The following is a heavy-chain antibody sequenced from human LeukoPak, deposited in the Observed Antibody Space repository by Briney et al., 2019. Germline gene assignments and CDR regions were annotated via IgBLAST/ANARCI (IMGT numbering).Heavy chain of an antibody. CDR3: ARDYPADH. CDR1: GFTFSRFP. J-gene: IGHJ4*02. V-gene: IGHV3-30-3*01. Sequence: PRRSLRLSCAASGFTFSRFPMHWVRQAPGKGLDWVALISSDGSDKKYADSVKGRFTMTRDNSENTLYLQLHSLRVEDTAIYYCARDYPADHWGQGTLVTVSS. CDR2: ISSDGSDK.